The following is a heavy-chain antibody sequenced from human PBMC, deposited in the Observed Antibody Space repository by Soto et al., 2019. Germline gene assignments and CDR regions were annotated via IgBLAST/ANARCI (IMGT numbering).Heavy chain of an antibody. J-gene: IGHJ5*02. CDR2: IYHSGTT. D-gene: IGHD2-2*01. CDR1: GGSISSGGYY. Sequence: PSETLSLTCTVSGGSISSGGYYWSWIRQHPGKGLEWIGYIYHSGTTYYNPSLKSRVTISVDTSKNQFSLKLTSVTAADTAVYYWARVGGNQLLGGFDPWGQGTLGTVSS. CDR3: ARVGGNQLLGGFDP. V-gene: IGHV4-31*03.